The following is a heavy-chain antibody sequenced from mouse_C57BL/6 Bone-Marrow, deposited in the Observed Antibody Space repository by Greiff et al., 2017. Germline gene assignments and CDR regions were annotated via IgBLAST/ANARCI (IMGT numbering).Heavy chain of an antibody. J-gene: IGHJ2*01. CDR1: GYSITSGYY. CDR2: ISYDGSN. D-gene: IGHD2-2*01. Sequence: ESGPGLVKPSQSLSLTCSVTGYSITSGYYWNWIRQFPGNKLEWMGYISYDGSNNYNPSLKNRISITRDTSKNQFFLKLNSVTTEDTATYYCASGGLRRAYWGQGTTLTVSS. CDR3: ASGGLRRAY. V-gene: IGHV3-6*01.